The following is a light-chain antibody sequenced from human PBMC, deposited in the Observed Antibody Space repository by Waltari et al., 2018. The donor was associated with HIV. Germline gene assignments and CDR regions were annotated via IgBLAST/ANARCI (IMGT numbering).Light chain of an antibody. CDR2: ETK. Sequence: QSALTQTASVSGSPGQSITISCSGTVSDTAVFTFFYWYRQPPDKAPPLVLYETKRRPSGIPLRFSGSKSGNTASLTISGLQVEDEADYYCTAYTLNHFLLFGGGTKLTVL. CDR3: TAYTLNHFLL. V-gene: IGLV2-14*01. J-gene: IGLJ3*02. CDR1: VSDTAVFTF.